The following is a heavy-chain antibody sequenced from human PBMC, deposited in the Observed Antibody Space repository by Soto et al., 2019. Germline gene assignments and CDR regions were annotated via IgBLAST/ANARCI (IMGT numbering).Heavy chain of an antibody. CDR3: AHPRGYGVFDAYDI. V-gene: IGHV3-23*01. CDR1: GFTFSTYA. CDR2: ISAGGGST. Sequence: PGGSLRLSCAASGFTFSTYAMSWVRQAPGKGLEWASAISAGGGSTYYADSVKGRFTISRDNSINTLYLQMDSLSTEDTAVCYCAHPRGYGVFDAYDIWGQGAMVTVSS. J-gene: IGHJ3*02. D-gene: IGHD4-17*01.